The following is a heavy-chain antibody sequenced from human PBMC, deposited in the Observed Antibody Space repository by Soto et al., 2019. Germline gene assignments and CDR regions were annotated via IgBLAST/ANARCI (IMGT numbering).Heavy chain of an antibody. Sequence: GESLKISCKGSGYSFTSYWIGWVRQMPGKGLEWMGIIYPGDSDTRYSPSFQGQVTISADKSISTTYLQWSSLKASDTAMYYCARAAEDRYYYYYGMDVWGQGTTVTVS. D-gene: IGHD2-15*01. CDR2: IYPGDSDT. CDR3: ARAAEDRYYYYYGMDV. V-gene: IGHV5-51*01. CDR1: GYSFTSYW. J-gene: IGHJ6*02.